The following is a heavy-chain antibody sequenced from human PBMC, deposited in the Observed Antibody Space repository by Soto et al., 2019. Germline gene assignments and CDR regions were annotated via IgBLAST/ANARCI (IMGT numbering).Heavy chain of an antibody. CDR2: IIPIFGTA. J-gene: IGHJ5*02. CDR1: GGTFSGYA. Sequence: SVKVSCKASGGTFSGYAISWVRQAPGQGLEWMGGIIPIFGTANYAQKFQGRVTITADKSTSTAYMELSSLRSEDTAVYYCARDPPPYCSGGSCYSGGWFDPWGQGTLVTVSS. CDR3: ARDPPPYCSGGSCYSGGWFDP. D-gene: IGHD2-15*01. V-gene: IGHV1-69*06.